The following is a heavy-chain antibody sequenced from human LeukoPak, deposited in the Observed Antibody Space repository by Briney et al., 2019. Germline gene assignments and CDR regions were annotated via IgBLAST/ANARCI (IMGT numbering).Heavy chain of an antibody. J-gene: IGHJ3*02. V-gene: IGHV1-69*06. CDR2: IIPIFGTA. Sequence: SVKVSCKASGGTFTSYAISWVRQAPGQGLKWMGGIIPIFGTANYAQKFQGRVTINSDKSTSTAYMELSSLRSEDTAVYYCARDEGAKIAFAIWGQGTMVTVSS. D-gene: IGHD1-26*01. CDR1: GGTFTSYA. CDR3: ARDEGAKIAFAI.